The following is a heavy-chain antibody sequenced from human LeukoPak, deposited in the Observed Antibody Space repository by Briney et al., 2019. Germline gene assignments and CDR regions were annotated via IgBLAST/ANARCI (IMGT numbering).Heavy chain of an antibody. V-gene: IGHV3-7*04. J-gene: IGHJ3*01. CDR2: IKQDGSEK. CDR1: GFTLRSYW. Sequence: GGSLRVSCAASGFTLRSYWMSWVRQAPGNGLEWVANIKQDGSEKYYVDSVKGRFSISRDNAKNSLYLQMSSLRAEDTAVYYCARRMMGATPGAFDFWGQGTMVTVSS. CDR3: ARRMMGATPGAFDF. D-gene: IGHD1-26*01.